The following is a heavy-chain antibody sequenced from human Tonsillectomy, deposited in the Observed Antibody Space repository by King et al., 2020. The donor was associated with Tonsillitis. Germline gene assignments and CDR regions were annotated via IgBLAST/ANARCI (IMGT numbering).Heavy chain of an antibody. Sequence: VQLVESGGGLVQPGGSLRLSCAASGFSFSTYWMNWVRQAPGKGLEWVANIKQDGSEKDYVDSVKGRFTISRDNANNSLYLQMNSLRAEDTAVYYWAGDLHVSGYWGQGTLVTVSS. CDR2: IKQDGSEK. CDR1: GFSFSTYW. D-gene: IGHD3-16*01. J-gene: IGHJ4*02. V-gene: IGHV3-7*03. CDR3: AGDLHVSGY.